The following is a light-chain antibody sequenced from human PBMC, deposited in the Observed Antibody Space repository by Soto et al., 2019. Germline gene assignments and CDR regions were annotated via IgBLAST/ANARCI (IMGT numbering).Light chain of an antibody. CDR2: GAS. CDR1: QSVDRD. Sequence: EILMTQSPATLSLSLGEVATLSCRASQSVDRDLAWYRQRPGQPPSLLIHGASTRATGVPARFSGSGSETEFALVITSLQSEDFAVYFCHQYNQWPRTFGQGTKVEIK. CDR3: HQYNQWPRT. J-gene: IGKJ1*01. V-gene: IGKV3-15*01.